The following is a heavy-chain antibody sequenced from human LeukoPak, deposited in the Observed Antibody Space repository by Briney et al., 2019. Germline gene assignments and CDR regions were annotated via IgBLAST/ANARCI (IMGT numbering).Heavy chain of an antibody. J-gene: IGHJ4*02. D-gene: IGHD5-18*01. V-gene: IGHV3-33*06. CDR3: AKSRGGNSSPPDH. CDR2: IWYDGSNK. CDR1: GFTFSSYG. Sequence: PGRSLRLSCAASGFTFSSYGMHWVRQAPGKGLEWVAVIWYDGSNKYYADSVKGRFTISRDNSKNTLYLQMNSLRAEDTAVYYCAKSRGGNSSPPDHWGQGTLVTVSS.